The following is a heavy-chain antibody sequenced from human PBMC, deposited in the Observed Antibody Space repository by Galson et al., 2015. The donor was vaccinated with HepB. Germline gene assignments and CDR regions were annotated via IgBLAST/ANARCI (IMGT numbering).Heavy chain of an antibody. J-gene: IGHJ5*02. CDR2: TYYKSTWNN. Sequence: CAISGDSVSSNTAAWSWLRQSPSRGLEWLGRTYYKSTWNNDYAVSVKSRIAINPDTSKNPFSLHLNPVTPEDTAVYYCAREPYGSGSADHWFDPWGQGILVTVSS. CDR1: GDSVSSNTAA. V-gene: IGHV6-1*01. D-gene: IGHD3-10*01. CDR3: AREPYGSGSADHWFDP.